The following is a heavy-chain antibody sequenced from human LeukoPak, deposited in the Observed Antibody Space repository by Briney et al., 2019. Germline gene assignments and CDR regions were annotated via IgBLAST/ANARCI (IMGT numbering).Heavy chain of an antibody. D-gene: IGHD3-3*02. J-gene: IGHJ6*02. CDR3: ARGHLPTPRSAMDV. V-gene: IGHV3-74*01. Sequence: PGGSLRLSCAASGFTFSSYWVHWVRQAPGKGLVWVLRVNSDESITTYADSVNGRFTISRDNAKNTLYLQMKSPRAEDTAVYYCARGHLPTPRSAMDVWGQGTTVTVSS. CDR2: VNSDESIT. CDR1: GFTFSSYW.